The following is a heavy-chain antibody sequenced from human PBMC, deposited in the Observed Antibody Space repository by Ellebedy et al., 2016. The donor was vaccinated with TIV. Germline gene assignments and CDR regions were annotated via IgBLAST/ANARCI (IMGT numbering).Heavy chain of an antibody. CDR3: ANHSLIDRRPAWFSS. CDR1: GDSILSDRSY. D-gene: IGHD2/OR15-2a*01. CDR2: IFHFGNT. Sequence: SETLSLXCSVSGDSILSDRSYWGWVRQPPGKGLEWIGSIFHFGNTFYNPSLRRRVIVSMDTARSQISLTLFSVTAADTAVYYCANHSLIDRRPAWFSSWGQGSLVVVSS. V-gene: IGHV4-39*01. J-gene: IGHJ5*02.